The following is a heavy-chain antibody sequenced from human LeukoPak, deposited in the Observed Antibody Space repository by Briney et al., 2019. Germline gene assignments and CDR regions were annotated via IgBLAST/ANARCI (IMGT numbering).Heavy chain of an antibody. CDR1: GGSITSYY. V-gene: IGHV4-59*12. D-gene: IGHD6-13*01. Sequence: SETLSLTCTVSGGSITSYYWSWIRQPPGKGLEWIGYIFHSGSTSCNPSLKSRVTISVDTSKNQFSLKLSSVTAADTAVYYCARDRLRYSSPQYYYYYYMDVWGKGTTVTVSS. CDR2: IFHSGST. CDR3: ARDRLRYSSPQYYYYYYMDV. J-gene: IGHJ6*03.